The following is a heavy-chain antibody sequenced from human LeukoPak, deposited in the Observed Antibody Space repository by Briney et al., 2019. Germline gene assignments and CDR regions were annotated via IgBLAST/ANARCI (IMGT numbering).Heavy chain of an antibody. CDR2: ISSSSSYI. J-gene: IGHJ4*02. V-gene: IGHV3-21*01. CDR3: AREPHCSSTSCPSDY. CDR1: GFTFSSYS. D-gene: IGHD2-2*01. Sequence: GGSLRLSCAASGFTFSSYSMSWVRQAPGKGLEWVSSISSSSSYIYYADSVKGRFTISRDNAKNSLYLQMNSLRAEDTAVYYCAREPHCSSTSCPSDYWGQGTLVTVSS.